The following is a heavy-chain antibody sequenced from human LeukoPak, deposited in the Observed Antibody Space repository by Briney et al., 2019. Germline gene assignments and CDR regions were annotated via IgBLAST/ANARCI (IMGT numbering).Heavy chain of an antibody. V-gene: IGHV3-64D*06. Sequence: GGSLRLSCSASGFTFSSCAIHWVRQAPGKGLEYVSAISSNGGSTYYADSVKGRFTISRDNSKNTLYLQMSSLRAEDTDVYYCVKGWGLYGYSSSWYFDYWGQGTLVTVSS. CDR3: VKGWGLYGYSSSWYFDY. CDR1: GFTFSSCA. CDR2: ISSNGGST. J-gene: IGHJ4*02. D-gene: IGHD6-13*01.